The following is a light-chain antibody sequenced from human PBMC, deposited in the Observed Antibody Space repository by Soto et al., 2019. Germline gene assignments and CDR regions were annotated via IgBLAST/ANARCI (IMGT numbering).Light chain of an antibody. V-gene: IGKV2D-29*02. CDR1: QSLLHITGETF. J-gene: IGKJ5*01. CDR2: EVS. CDR3: MQSTQLPPT. Sequence: VLMTQTPLSLSVAPGQPASISCKSSQSLLHITGETFLFWYLQKPGQSPQLLIYEVSTRVSGVPDRFSGSGSGTDFTLEISRVETDDVGIYYCMQSTQLPPTSGQGTRLEIK.